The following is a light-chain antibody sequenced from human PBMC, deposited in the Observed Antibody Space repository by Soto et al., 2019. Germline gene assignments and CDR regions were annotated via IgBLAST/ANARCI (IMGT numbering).Light chain of an antibody. J-gene: IGKJ3*01. V-gene: IGKV3-20*01. CDR2: SAS. CDR1: QSVSSSS. Sequence: EIVLTQSPGTLSLSPGERATLYCRASQSVSSSSLAWYQQKPGQPPRLLIYSASKRASGIPDRFSGSGSGTDFTLTISRLEPEDFAVYYCQQYDNSPQVTFGPGTKVDVK. CDR3: QQYDNSPQVT.